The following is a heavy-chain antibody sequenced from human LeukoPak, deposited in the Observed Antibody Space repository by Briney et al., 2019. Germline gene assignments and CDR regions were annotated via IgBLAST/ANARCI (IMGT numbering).Heavy chain of an antibody. CDR1: GFTFSTYW. D-gene: IGHD2-8*01. J-gene: IGHJ4*02. Sequence: GGSLRLSCAASGFTFSTYWMRWVRQAPGKGLVWVSRINNDGSGTTYADSVKGRFTISRDNPKNTVFLQMNSLRAEDTAVYYCARDADGPGSLIDYWGQGALVTVSS. CDR2: INNDGSGT. CDR3: ARDADGPGSLIDY. V-gene: IGHV3-74*01.